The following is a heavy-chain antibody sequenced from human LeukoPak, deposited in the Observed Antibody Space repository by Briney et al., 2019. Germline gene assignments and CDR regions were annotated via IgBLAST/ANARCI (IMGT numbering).Heavy chain of an antibody. CDR2: ISWNSGSI. CDR3: AKDSGRWGYYFDY. V-gene: IGHV3-9*01. D-gene: IGHD3-16*01. CDR1: GFTFDDYA. J-gene: IGHJ4*02. Sequence: GRSLRLSCAASGFTFDDYAMHWVRQAPGKGLEWVSGISWNSGSIGYADSVKGRFTISRDNAKNSLYLQMNSLRAEDTALYYCAKDSGRWGYYFDYWGQGTLVTVPS.